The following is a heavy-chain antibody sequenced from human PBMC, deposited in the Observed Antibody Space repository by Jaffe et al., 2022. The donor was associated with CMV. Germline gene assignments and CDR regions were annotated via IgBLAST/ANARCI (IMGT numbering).Heavy chain of an antibody. J-gene: IGHJ5*02. CDR1: GYTFTSYG. CDR3: ARADFYDSSGYYYGGFWFDP. CDR2: ISAYNGNT. D-gene: IGHD3-22*01. Sequence: QVQLVQSGAEVKKPGASVKVSCKASGYTFTSYGISWVRQAPGQGLEWMGWISAYNGNTNYAQKLQGRVTMTTDTSTSTAYMELRSLRSDDTAVYYCARADFYDSSGYYYGGFWFDPWGQGTLVTVSS. V-gene: IGHV1-18*01.